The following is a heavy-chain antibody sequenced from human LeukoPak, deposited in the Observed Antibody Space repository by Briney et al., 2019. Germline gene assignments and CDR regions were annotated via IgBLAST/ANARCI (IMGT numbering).Heavy chain of an antibody. CDR1: GFTFSGYW. CDR2: INSVGSST. D-gene: IGHD2-15*01. J-gene: IGHJ4*02. CDR3: AGEGCSGGSCSFDY. Sequence: GGSLRLSCAASGFTFSGYWMHWVRQAPGKGLVWVSRINSVGSSTSYADSVKGRFTISRDNAKNTMYLQMNSLRVEDTAVYYCAGEGCSGGSCSFDYWGQGTLVTVSS. V-gene: IGHV3-74*01.